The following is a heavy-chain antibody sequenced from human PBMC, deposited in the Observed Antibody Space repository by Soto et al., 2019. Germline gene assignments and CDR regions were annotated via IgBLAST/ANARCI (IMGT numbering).Heavy chain of an antibody. V-gene: IGHV4-59*01. CDR2: IYYSGST. Sequence: SETLSLTCTVSGGSISSYYWSWIRQPPGKGLEWIGYIYYSGSTNYNPSLKSRVTISVDTSKNQFSLKLSSVTAADTAVYYCAREVMGQSPHFDYWGQGTLVTVSS. CDR3: AREVMGQSPHFDY. CDR1: GGSISSYY. J-gene: IGHJ4*02. D-gene: IGHD2-8*01.